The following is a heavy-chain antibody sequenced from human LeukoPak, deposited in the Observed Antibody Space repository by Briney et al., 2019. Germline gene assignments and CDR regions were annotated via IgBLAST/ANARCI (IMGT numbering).Heavy chain of an antibody. D-gene: IGHD3-16*01. Sequence: GASVKVSCKVSGYTLTELSMHWVRQAPGKGLEWMGGFDPEDGETIYAQKFQGRVTITEDTSTDTAYMELSSLRSEDTAVYYCATHRERGEVDYWGQGTLVTVSS. V-gene: IGHV1-24*01. CDR3: ATHRERGEVDY. CDR2: FDPEDGET. CDR1: GYTLTELS. J-gene: IGHJ4*02.